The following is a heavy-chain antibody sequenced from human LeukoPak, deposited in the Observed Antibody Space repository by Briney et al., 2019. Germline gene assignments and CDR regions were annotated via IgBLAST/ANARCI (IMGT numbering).Heavy chain of an antibody. CDR2: ISWNSGSI. J-gene: IGHJ6*04. CDR1: GFTFSSYS. V-gene: IGHV3-9*01. CDR3: AKEHSSSWYSGMDV. D-gene: IGHD6-13*01. Sequence: GGSLRLSCAASGFTFSSYSVNWVRQAPGKGLEWVSGISWNSGSIGYADSVKGRFTISRDNAKNSLYLQMNSLRAEDTALYYCAKEHSSSWYSGMDVWGKGTTVTISS.